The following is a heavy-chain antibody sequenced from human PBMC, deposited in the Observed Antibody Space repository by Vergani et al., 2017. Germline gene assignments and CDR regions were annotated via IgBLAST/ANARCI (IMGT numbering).Heavy chain of an antibody. Sequence: QVQLVQSGAEVKKPGASVKVSCKASGYTFTGYYMHWVRQAPGQGLEWMGWINAGNGNTKSSQKFQGRVTITRDTSASTAYMELSSLRSDDTAVYYCAXVPAAAGILLDYYGMDVWGQGTTVTVSS. V-gene: IGHV1-3*01. D-gene: IGHD6-13*01. CDR3: AXVPAAAGILLDYYGMDV. CDR2: INAGNGNT. CDR1: GYTFTGYY. J-gene: IGHJ6*02.